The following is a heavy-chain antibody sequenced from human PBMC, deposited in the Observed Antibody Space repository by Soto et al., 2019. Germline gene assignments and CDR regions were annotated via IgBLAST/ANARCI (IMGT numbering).Heavy chain of an antibody. V-gene: IGHV1-18*01. D-gene: IGHD3-22*01. CDR3: ARDWFTYYYDRRGYYYLDAFDI. J-gene: IGHJ3*02. CDR1: GYTFTSYG. Sequence: AAVKVSCKASGYTFTSYGISWVRQAPGEGLVGMGWISAYNGNTTYSQKPQGRVTMTTDTSRSTAYMELKSLRSDDTAVYYCARDWFTYYYDRRGYYYLDAFDIWGQGTMVTVSS. CDR2: ISAYNGNT.